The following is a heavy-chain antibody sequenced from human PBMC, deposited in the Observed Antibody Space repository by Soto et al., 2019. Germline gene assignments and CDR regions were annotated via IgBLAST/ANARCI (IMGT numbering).Heavy chain of an antibody. Sequence: EVQLLESGGGLVQPGGSLRLSFAASGFTFSSYAMTWVRQAPGKGLEWVSVISGSGGSAQYADSVRGRFTISRDNAWDTVYLHMNSLRVEDTAIYYCAKDLISSGWCTWFAPRGQGTLVTVSS. CDR3: AKDLISSGWCTWFAP. J-gene: IGHJ5*02. D-gene: IGHD6-19*01. CDR2: ISGSGGSA. V-gene: IGHV3-23*01. CDR1: GFTFSSYA.